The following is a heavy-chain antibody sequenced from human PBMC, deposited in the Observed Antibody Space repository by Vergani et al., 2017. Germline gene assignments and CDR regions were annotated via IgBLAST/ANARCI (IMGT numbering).Heavy chain of an antibody. V-gene: IGHV4-38-2*01. D-gene: IGHD4-17*01. J-gene: IGHJ3*02. CDR2: IYHSGST. CDR3: ARQQGGYGAAFDI. Sequence: QVQLQESGPGLVKPSETLSLTCAVSGDSISSGYYWGWIRQPPGKGLEWIGGIYHSGSTYYNPSLKSRVTILVDTSKNQFSLKLSSVTAADTAVYYCARQQGGYGAAFDIWGQGTMVAVSS. CDR1: GDSISSGYY.